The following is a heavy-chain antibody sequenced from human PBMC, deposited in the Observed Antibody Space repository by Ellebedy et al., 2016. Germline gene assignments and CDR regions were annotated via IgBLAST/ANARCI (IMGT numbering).Heavy chain of an antibody. CDR3: AGDSRGITAAGTSLHY. CDR2: IYRSGST. V-gene: IGHV3-53*01. CDR1: GFIVSDNY. D-gene: IGHD6-13*01. J-gene: IGHJ4*02. Sequence: GESLKISCAVSGFIVSDNYMSWVRQAPGKGLEWVAIIYRSGSTFYPDSAKGRFTISRDNSKNTLYLHLNSLRVEDTAIYYRAGDSRGITAAGTSLHYWGQGTLVTVSS.